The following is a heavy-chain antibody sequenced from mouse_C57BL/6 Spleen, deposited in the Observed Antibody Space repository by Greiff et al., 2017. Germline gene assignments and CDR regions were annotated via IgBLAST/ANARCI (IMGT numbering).Heavy chain of an antibody. Sequence: QVQLKESGPELVKPGASVKISCKASGYSFTSYYIHWVKQRPGQGLEWIGWIYPGSGNTKYNEKFKGKATLTADTSSSTAYMQLSSLTSEDSAVYYCAVYGSSYVKYFDVWGTGTTVTVSS. D-gene: IGHD1-1*01. CDR2: IYPGSGNT. CDR3: AVYGSSYVKYFDV. V-gene: IGHV1-66*01. CDR1: GYSFTSYY. J-gene: IGHJ1*03.